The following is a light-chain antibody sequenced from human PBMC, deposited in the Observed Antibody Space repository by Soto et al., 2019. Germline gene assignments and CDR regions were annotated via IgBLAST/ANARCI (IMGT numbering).Light chain of an antibody. CDR2: EVS. CDR1: SSDVGGYNY. Sequence: QSVLTQPPSASGSPGQSVTISCTGTSSDVGGYNYVSWYQQHPGKAPKLMIYEVSKRPSGVPDRFSGSKSGNTASLTVSGLQAEDEADYYCSSYTAFTTYVFGSGTKLTVL. V-gene: IGLV2-8*01. J-gene: IGLJ1*01. CDR3: SSYTAFTTYV.